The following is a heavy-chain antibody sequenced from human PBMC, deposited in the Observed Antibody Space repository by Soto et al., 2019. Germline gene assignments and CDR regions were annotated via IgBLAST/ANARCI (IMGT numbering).Heavy chain of an antibody. D-gene: IGHD1-26*01. CDR1: GGTFGRYT. V-gene: IGHV1-69*08. CDR2: IIPILETA. CDR3: ARGGKLGGDLDV. J-gene: IGHJ6*04. Sequence: QVQLVQSGAEVKKPGSSLKVSCKASGGTFGRYTISWVRQAPGQGLEWMGWIIPILETANYAQRFQGRVTITADTSTSTAYLVLSGLKSGDAGVYYCARGGKLGGDLDVWGKGTPVTVSS.